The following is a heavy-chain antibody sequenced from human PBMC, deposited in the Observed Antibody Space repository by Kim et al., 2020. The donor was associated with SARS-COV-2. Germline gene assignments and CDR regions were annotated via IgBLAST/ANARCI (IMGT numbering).Heavy chain of an antibody. CDR2: IYYSGST. CDR3: ARVVYSGSYRFDY. Sequence: SETLSLTCTVSGGSVSSGSYYWSWIRQPPGKGLEWIGYIYYSGSTNYNPSLKSRVTISVDTSKNQFSLKLSSVTAADTAVYYCARVVYSGSYRFDYWGQGTLVTVSS. D-gene: IGHD1-26*01. V-gene: IGHV4-61*01. J-gene: IGHJ4*02. CDR1: GGSVSSGSYY.